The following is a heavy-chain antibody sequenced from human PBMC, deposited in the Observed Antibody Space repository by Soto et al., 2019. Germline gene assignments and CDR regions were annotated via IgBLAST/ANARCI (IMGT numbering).Heavy chain of an antibody. J-gene: IGHJ6*02. CDR2: ISWNSRTI. Sequence: EVQVVESGGGLVQPGRSLRLSCAASGFSFDDYAMHWVRQAPGKGLEWVSGISWNSRTIGYAASVKGRFTISRANAKNSLYLQMNSLRAEATALYYCAKRTGGTANGMGVWGQGTTVTVAS. V-gene: IGHV3-9*01. D-gene: IGHD2-21*02. CDR3: AKRTGGTANGMGV. CDR1: GFSFDDYA.